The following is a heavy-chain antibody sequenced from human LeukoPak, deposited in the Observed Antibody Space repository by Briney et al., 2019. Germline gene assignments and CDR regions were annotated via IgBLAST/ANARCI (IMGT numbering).Heavy chain of an antibody. D-gene: IGHD3-10*01. CDR2: ISYDGSNK. CDR1: GFTFSNYG. CDR3: AKEKSSRYGSGSYYPDY. V-gene: IGHV3-30*18. J-gene: IGHJ4*02. Sequence: GGSLRLSCAASGFTFSNYGMHWVRQAPGKGLEWVAVISYDGSNKYYADSVKGRFTISRDNSKNTLYLQMNSLRAGDTAVYYCAKEKSSRYGSGSYYPDYWGQGTLVTVSS.